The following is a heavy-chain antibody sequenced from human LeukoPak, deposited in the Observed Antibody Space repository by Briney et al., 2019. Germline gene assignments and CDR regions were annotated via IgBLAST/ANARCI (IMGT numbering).Heavy chain of an antibody. CDR2: INHSGST. J-gene: IGHJ3*02. CDR3: ARDLMLNYYDSSGYYRADAFDI. D-gene: IGHD3-22*01. V-gene: IGHV4-34*01. CDR1: GGSFSGYY. Sequence: SETLSLTCAVYGGSFSGYYWSWIRQPPGKGLEWIGEINHSGSTNYNPSLKSRVTISVDTSKNQFSLKLSSVTAADTAVYYCARDLMLNYYDSSGYYRADAFDIWGQGTMVTVSS.